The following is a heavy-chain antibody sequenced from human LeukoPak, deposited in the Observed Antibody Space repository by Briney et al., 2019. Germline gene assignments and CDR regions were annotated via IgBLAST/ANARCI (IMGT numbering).Heavy chain of an antibody. CDR1: GYTFTSYD. CDR2: MNPNSGNT. Sequence: ASVKVSCKASGYTFTSYDINWVRQATGQGLGWMGWMNPNSGNTGYAQKFQGRVTMTRNTSISTAYMELSSLRSEDTAVYYCARRRRVGANNWFDPRGQGTLVTVSS. V-gene: IGHV1-8*01. J-gene: IGHJ5*02. D-gene: IGHD1-26*01. CDR3: ARRRRVGANNWFDP.